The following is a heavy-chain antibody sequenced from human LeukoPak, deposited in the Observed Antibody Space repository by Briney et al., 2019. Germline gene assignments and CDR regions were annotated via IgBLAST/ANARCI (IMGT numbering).Heavy chain of an antibody. D-gene: IGHD3-22*01. V-gene: IGHV3-21*01. CDR2: ISSSISYI. J-gene: IGHJ4*02. Sequence: GGSLRLSCAASGFTFSSYSMNWVRQAPGKGLEWVSSISSSISYIYYADSVKGRFTIARDNAKNSLFLQMNSLRAEDTAVYYCARVEYDSSGYYPDLDYWGQGTLVTVSS. CDR1: GFTFSSYS. CDR3: ARVEYDSSGYYPDLDY.